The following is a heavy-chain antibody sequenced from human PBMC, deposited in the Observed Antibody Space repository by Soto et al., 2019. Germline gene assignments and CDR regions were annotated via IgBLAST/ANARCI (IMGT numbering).Heavy chain of an antibody. Sequence: LRLSCAASGFSFGDYGMHWVRQTPGKGLEWLAVISYDGRTEYYTDSVKGRFTISRDNFENTLFLQMNSLRVEDTALYYCAKSEDDSSAYVGYFDYWGQGTQVTVSS. CDR2: ISYDGRTE. D-gene: IGHD3-22*01. V-gene: IGHV3-30*18. CDR3: AKSEDDSSAYVGYFDY. CDR1: GFSFGDYG. J-gene: IGHJ4*02.